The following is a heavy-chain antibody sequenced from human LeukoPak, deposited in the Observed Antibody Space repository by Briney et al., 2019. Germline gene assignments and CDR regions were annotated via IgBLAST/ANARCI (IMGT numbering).Heavy chain of an antibody. CDR1: GFTFSSYW. J-gene: IGHJ4*02. Sequence: PGGSLRLSCADSGFTFSSYWMSWVRQAPGKGLEWVANIKQDGSEKYYVGSVKGRFTISRDNAKKSLYLQMNSLRAEDSAVYYCARLDGYMGSVSHWGQGTLVTVSS. V-gene: IGHV3-7*01. CDR3: ARLDGYMGSVSH. D-gene: IGHD5-24*01. CDR2: IKQDGSEK.